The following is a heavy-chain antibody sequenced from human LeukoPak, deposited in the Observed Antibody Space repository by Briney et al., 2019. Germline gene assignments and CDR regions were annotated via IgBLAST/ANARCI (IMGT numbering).Heavy chain of an antibody. CDR1: GGTFSSYA. V-gene: IGHV1-69*04. J-gene: IGHJ4*02. CDR2: IIPIFDIA. Sequence: SVKVSCKASGGTFSSYAISWVRQAPGQGLEWMGRIIPIFDIANYAQKFQGRVTITADKSTSTAYMELSSLRSEDTAVYYCAREADIVVVPAAIRRGYYFDYWGQGTLVTVSS. D-gene: IGHD2-2*01. CDR3: AREADIVVVPAAIRRGYYFDY.